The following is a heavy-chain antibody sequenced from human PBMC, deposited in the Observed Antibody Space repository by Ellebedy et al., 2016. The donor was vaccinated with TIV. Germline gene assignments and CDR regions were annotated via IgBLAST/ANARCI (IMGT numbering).Heavy chain of an antibody. J-gene: IGHJ6*03. D-gene: IGHD5-18*01. CDR2: INAGNGNT. CDR1: GYTFTSYG. CDR3: ARVDTAMGIYYYYYMDV. V-gene: IGHV1-3*01. Sequence: ASVKVSCKASGYTFTSYGISWVRQAPGQRLEWMGWINAGNGNTKYSQKFQGRVTITRDTSASTAYMELSSLRSEDTAVYYCARVDTAMGIYYYYYMDVWGKGTTVTVSS.